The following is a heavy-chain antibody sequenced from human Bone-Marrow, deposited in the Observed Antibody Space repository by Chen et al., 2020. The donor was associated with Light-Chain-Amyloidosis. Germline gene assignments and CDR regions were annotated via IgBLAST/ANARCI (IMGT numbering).Heavy chain of an antibody. J-gene: IGHJ4*02. Sequence: EVQLDKSGPEVKKPGEYLKISCKGSGYTSPNYWIGWVRQMPGKGLEWMGVIYPDDSDARYSPSFEGQVTISADKSITTAYLQWRSLKASDTAMYYCARRRDGYNFDYWGQGTLVTVSS. CDR1: GYTSPNYW. V-gene: IGHV5-51*01. CDR2: IYPDDSDA. CDR3: ARRRDGYNFDY. D-gene: IGHD5-12*01.